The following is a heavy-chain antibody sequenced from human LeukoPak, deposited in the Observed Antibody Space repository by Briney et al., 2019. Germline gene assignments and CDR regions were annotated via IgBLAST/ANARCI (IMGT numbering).Heavy chain of an antibody. CDR3: ASFWYSSGWYPDY. CDR1: AGSISSSNW. CDR2: IYHSGST. J-gene: IGHJ4*02. Sequence: SETLSLTCAVSAGSISSSNWWSWVRQPPGKGLEGIGQIYHSGSTNYNPSLKSRVTISVDTSKNQFYLKLSSVTAADTAVYYCASFWYSSGWYPDYWVQGSLVTVSS. D-gene: IGHD6-19*01. V-gene: IGHV4-4*02.